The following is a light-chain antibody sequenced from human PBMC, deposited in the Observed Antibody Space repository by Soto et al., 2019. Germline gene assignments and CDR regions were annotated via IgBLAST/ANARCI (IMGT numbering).Light chain of an antibody. CDR3: QQYGSSPYT. V-gene: IGKV3-20*01. CDR2: GAS. Sequence: EVVLTQSPGTLSLSPGERATLSCRAGQSVSSRFLAWYQHKRGQAPRLLIYGASRRATGIPDRFSGTGSGTDFTLTISRLEPQDFAVYYCQQYGSSPYTFGLGTKLEIK. J-gene: IGKJ2*01. CDR1: QSVSSRF.